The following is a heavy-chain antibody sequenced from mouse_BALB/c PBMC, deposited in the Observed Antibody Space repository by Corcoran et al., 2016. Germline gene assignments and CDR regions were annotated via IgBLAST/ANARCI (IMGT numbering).Heavy chain of an antibody. J-gene: IGHJ3*01. CDR3: ARRLTTGWFAY. Sequence: QVTLKESGPGILQPSQTLSLTCSFSGFSLSTSGMGVSWIRQPSGRGLEWLAHIYWDDAKRYNPSLKSRLTISKDTSRNQVFLKITSVDTADSATYYCARRLTTGWFAYWGQGTLVTVSA. CDR2: IYWDDAK. V-gene: IGHV8-12*01. D-gene: IGHD1-1*01. CDR1: GFSLSTSGMG.